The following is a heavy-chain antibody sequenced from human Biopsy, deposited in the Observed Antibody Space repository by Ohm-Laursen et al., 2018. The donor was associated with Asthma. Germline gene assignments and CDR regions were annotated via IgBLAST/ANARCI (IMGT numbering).Heavy chain of an antibody. CDR3: ARFIDGTFFVDY. Sequence: RESLRISCKTSGYTFSDSWIGWVRQMPGKGLEWMVIIFAANSETKYSPSFQGQVTISADMSISTAFLQWSSLKASDTAIYYCARFIDGTFFVDYWGQGTLVTVSS. CDR2: IFAANSET. D-gene: IGHD1-7*01. J-gene: IGHJ4*02. CDR1: GYTFSDSW. V-gene: IGHV5-51*01.